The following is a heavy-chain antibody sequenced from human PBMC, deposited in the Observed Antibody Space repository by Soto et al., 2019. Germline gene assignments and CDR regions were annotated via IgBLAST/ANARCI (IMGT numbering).Heavy chain of an antibody. D-gene: IGHD3-9*01. Sequence: QLQLQESGPGLVKPSETLSLTCTVSGGSISSSSYYWGWIRQPPGKGLEWIGSIYYSGSTYYNPSLKIPVTISVDTSKNQFSLKRSSVTAADTAVYYCASLRGLRYFDWYFDLWGRGTLVTVSS. CDR2: IYYSGST. CDR3: ASLRGLRYFDWYFDL. J-gene: IGHJ2*01. V-gene: IGHV4-39*01. CDR1: GGSISSSSYY.